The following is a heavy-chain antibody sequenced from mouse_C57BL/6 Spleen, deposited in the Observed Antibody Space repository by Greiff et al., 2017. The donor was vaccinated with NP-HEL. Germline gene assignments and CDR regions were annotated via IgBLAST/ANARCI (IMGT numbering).Heavy chain of an antibody. V-gene: IGHV1-26*01. CDR3: AYGSLYAMDY. CDR2: INPNNGGT. CDR1: GYTFTDYY. Sequence: VQLQQSGPELVKPGASVKISCKASGYTFTDYYMNWVKQSHGKSLEWIGDINPNNGGTSYNQKFKGKATLTVDKSSSTAYMELRSLTSEDSAVYYCAYGSLYAMDYWGQGTSVTVSS. D-gene: IGHD2-10*02. J-gene: IGHJ4*01.